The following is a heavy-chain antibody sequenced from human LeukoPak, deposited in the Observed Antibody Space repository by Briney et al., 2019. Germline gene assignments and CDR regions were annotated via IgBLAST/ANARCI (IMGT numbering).Heavy chain of an antibody. CDR2: IYYSGST. Sequence: SETLSITCTVSGGSISNGDHYWSWIRQHPGKGLEWIGHIYYSGSTYYNPSLKSRGIISVETSKNQFSLKLSSVTTADTAVYYCARAEPVDAFDIWGQGTMVTVSS. D-gene: IGHD1-14*01. CDR3: ARAEPVDAFDI. V-gene: IGHV4-31*03. J-gene: IGHJ3*02. CDR1: GGSISNGDHY.